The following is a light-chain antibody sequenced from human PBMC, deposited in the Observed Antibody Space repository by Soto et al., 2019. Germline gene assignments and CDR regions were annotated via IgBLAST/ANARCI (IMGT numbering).Light chain of an antibody. CDR2: DAS. CDR1: RGIGDR. J-gene: IGKJ5*01. Sequence: IHMTQSPSSLSAVVGYRVTITCRASRGIGDRLAWYQQKQGKAPKLLIYDASSLESGVPSRFSGSGYGTEFNLTISSLQTDDFATYYCQQYNSYGYTFGQGTRLEIK. V-gene: IGKV1-5*01. CDR3: QQYNSYGYT.